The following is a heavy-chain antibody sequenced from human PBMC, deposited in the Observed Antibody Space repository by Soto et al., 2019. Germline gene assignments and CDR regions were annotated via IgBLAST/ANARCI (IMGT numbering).Heavy chain of an antibody. CDR2: IYYSGST. D-gene: IGHD3-3*01. CDR3: ARRQDYDFWSGPNWFDP. Sequence: SETLSLTCTVSGGSISSSSYYWGWIRQPPGKGLEWIGSIYYSGSTYYNPSLKSRVTISVDTSKNQFSLKLSSVTAADTAVYYCARRQDYDFWSGPNWFDPWGQGTLVTVSS. V-gene: IGHV4-39*01. J-gene: IGHJ5*02. CDR1: GGSISSSSYY.